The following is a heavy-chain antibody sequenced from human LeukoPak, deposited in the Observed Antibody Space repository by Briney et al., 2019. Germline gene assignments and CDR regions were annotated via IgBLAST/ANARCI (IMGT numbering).Heavy chain of an antibody. Sequence: GGSLRLSCAASGFTFSSYSMNWVRQAPGKGLEWVSSMSSSSKCIYYADSVKGRFNISRDNAKNSLFLQMNSLRAEDTAVYYCARGSISIAVAADAFDIWGQGTMVTVSS. CDR1: GFTFSSYS. CDR2: MSSSSKCI. CDR3: ARGSISIAVAADAFDI. J-gene: IGHJ3*02. V-gene: IGHV3-21*01. D-gene: IGHD6-19*01.